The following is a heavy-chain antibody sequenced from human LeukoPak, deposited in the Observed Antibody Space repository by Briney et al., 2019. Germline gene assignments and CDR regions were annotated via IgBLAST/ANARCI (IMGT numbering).Heavy chain of an antibody. CDR1: GYTFTSYG. V-gene: IGHV1-18*01. J-gene: IGHJ4*02. D-gene: IGHD2-21*02. CDR2: ISAYNGNT. CDR3: ARTGYLAYCGGDCSDPFPFDY. Sequence: ASVKVSCKASGYTFTSYGISWVRQAPGQGLEWMGWISAYNGNTHYAQKLQGRVTMTTDTSTSTVYMELRSLRSDDTAVYYCARTGYLAYCGGDCSDPFPFDYWGQGTLVTVSS.